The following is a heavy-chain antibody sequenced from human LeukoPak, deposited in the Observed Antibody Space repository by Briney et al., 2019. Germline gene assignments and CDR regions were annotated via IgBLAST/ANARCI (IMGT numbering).Heavy chain of an antibody. CDR3: ARGVDYYGV. CDR1: GGSFNGYS. D-gene: IGHD3-10*01. J-gene: IGHJ4*02. CDR2: INHSGGT. V-gene: IGHV4-34*01. Sequence: SETLSLTCAVYGGSFNGYSWNWIRQPPVKGLEWIGEINHSGGTNYNPSLKSRVTISVDTSKKQFSLKLSSVTAADTALYYCARGVDYYGVWGQGTLVAVSS.